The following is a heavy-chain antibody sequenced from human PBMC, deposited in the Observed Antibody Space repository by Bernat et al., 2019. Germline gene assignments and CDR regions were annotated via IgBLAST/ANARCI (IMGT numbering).Heavy chain of an antibody. CDR1: GFTFSSYA. J-gene: IGHJ3*02. Sequence: EVQLVESGGGLVQPGGSLRLSCAASGFTFSSYAMHWVRQAPGKGLEYVSAISSNGGSTYYANSVKGRFTISRDNSKNTLYLQMGSLRAKDMAVYYCARGYLYGDYDGGNDAFDIWGQGTMVTVSS. D-gene: IGHD4-17*01. CDR2: ISSNGGST. V-gene: IGHV3-64*01. CDR3: ARGYLYGDYDGGNDAFDI.